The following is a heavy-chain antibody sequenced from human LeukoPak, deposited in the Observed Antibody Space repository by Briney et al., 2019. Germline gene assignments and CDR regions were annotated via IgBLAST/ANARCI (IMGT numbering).Heavy chain of an antibody. Sequence: SETLSLTCTVSGGSISSYYWGWIRQPPGKGLEWIGSIYYSGSTYYNPSLKSRVTISVDTSKNQFSLKLSSVTAADTAVYYCARVDTAMVTSFDYWGQGTLVTVSS. CDR3: ARVDTAMVTSFDY. CDR2: IYYSGST. D-gene: IGHD5-18*01. J-gene: IGHJ4*02. V-gene: IGHV4-39*01. CDR1: GGSISSYY.